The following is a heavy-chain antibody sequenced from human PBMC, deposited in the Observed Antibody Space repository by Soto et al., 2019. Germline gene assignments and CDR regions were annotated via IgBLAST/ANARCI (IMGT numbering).Heavy chain of an antibody. J-gene: IGHJ4*02. CDR3: ARANFSYSSSWYPRGYYFDY. D-gene: IGHD6-13*01. CDR2: INHSGST. V-gene: IGHV4-34*01. CDR1: GGSFSGYY. Sequence: SETLSLTCAVYGGSFSGYYWSWIRQPPGKGLEWIGEINHSGSTNYNPSLKSRVTISVDTSKNQFSLKLSSVTAADTAVYYCARANFSYSSSWYPRGYYFDYWGQGTLVTVSS.